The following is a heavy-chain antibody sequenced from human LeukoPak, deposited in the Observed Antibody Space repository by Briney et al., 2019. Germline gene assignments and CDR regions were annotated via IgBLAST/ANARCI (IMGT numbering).Heavy chain of an antibody. J-gene: IGHJ4*02. CDR2: IYYSGST. Sequence: SETLSLACTVSGGPISGDYWSWIRLPPGKRLEWIGYIYYSGSTNYNPSLKSRVTISVDKSKNQFSLKLSSVTAADTAVYYCARYGSGSYYIDWGQGTLVTVSS. D-gene: IGHD3-10*01. V-gene: IGHV4-59*12. CDR1: GGPISGDY. CDR3: ARYGSGSYYID.